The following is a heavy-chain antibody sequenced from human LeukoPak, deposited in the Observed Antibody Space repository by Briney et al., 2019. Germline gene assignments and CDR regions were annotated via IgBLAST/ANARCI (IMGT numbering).Heavy chain of an antibody. CDR3: ARDQSVLRFLEWLSYFDY. CDR1: GYTFTGYY. D-gene: IGHD3-3*01. J-gene: IGHJ4*02. Sequence: ASVKVSCKASGYTFTGYYMHWVRQAPGQGLEWMGWINPNSGGTNYAQKFQGRVTMTRDTSISTAYMELSRLRSDDTAVYYCARDQSVLRFLEWLSYFDYWGQGTLVTVSS. CDR2: INPNSGGT. V-gene: IGHV1-2*02.